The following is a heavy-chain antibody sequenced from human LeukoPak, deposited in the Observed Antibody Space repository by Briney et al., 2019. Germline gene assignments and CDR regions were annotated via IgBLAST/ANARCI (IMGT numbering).Heavy chain of an antibody. D-gene: IGHD3-22*01. Sequence: GGSLRLSCAASGFTFSDYYMSWIRQAPGKGLEWVSYISSSGSTIYYADSVKGRFTISRDNAKNSLYLQMNSLRAEDTAVYYCARVHSPYDSSGYYDHTGVDYWGQGTLVTVSS. CDR1: GFTFSDYY. J-gene: IGHJ4*02. V-gene: IGHV3-11*04. CDR2: ISSSGSTI. CDR3: ARVHSPYDSSGYYDHTGVDY.